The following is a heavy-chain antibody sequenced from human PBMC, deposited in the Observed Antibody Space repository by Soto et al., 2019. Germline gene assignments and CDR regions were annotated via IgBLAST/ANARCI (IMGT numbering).Heavy chain of an antibody. CDR3: ARVRLSIAVNDALDV. J-gene: IGHJ3*01. Sequence: QVHLVESGGGVVQPGRSLRLSCAASGFSFSDYVIHWVRQAAGKGLEWVASMTYDGATEYYADAVKGRFTMSRDNSKRKLSLQMSSLRPEDTAVYYCARVRLSIAVNDALDVWGQGTTVNVSS. D-gene: IGHD3-3*02. CDR1: GFSFSDYV. V-gene: IGHV3-30*14. CDR2: MTYDGATE.